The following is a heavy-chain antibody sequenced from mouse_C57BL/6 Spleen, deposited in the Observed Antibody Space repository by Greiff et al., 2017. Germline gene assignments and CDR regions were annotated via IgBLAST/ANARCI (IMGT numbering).Heavy chain of an antibody. Sequence: QVQLQQSGAELVRPGASVTLSCKASGYTFTDYEMHWVKQTPVHGLEWIGAIDPETGGTAYNQKFNGKAILTADKSSSTAYMELRSLTSEDSAVYYCTIRSYYRLDYWGQGTSVTVSS. CDR1: GYTFTDYE. CDR3: TIRSYYRLDY. J-gene: IGHJ4*01. D-gene: IGHD2-14*01. V-gene: IGHV1-15*01. CDR2: IDPETGGT.